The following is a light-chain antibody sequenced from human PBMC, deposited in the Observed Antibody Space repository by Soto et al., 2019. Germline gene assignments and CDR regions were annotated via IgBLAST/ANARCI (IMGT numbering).Light chain of an antibody. V-gene: IGKV3-20*01. J-gene: IGKJ1*01. CDR2: GAS. Sequence: EMGLTQWPPNLSLSQGERATLSCRASQSVSSSYLAWYQKKPGQAPRLLIYGASSRATGMPDRFSGSGSGTDFTLTISRLEPEEIAVYYFRQYGSSPKTFGQGTKVDI. CDR3: RQYGSSPKT. CDR1: QSVSSSY.